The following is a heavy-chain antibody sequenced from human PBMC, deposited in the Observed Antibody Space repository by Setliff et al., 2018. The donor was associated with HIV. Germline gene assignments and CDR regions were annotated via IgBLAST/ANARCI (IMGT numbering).Heavy chain of an antibody. Sequence: PGGSLRLSCAASGFTFSHYGMHWVRQAPGKGLQWVAVLWYDGSNKYYADSVKGRFTISRDNSKNTLYLQMNSLRAEDTALYYCSLVYCSGGSCYSDPEVAFDIWGQGTMVTVSS. CDR2: LWYDGSNK. D-gene: IGHD2-15*01. V-gene: IGHV3-33*01. CDR1: GFTFSHYG. J-gene: IGHJ3*02. CDR3: SLVYCSGGSCYSDPEVAFDI.